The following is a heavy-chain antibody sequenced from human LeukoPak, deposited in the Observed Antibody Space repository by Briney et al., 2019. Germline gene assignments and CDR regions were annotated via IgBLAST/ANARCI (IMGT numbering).Heavy chain of an antibody. V-gene: IGHV3-11*01. CDR2: ISSRSITI. CDR1: GFTFSDYY. Sequence: PGGSLRLSCAATGFTFSDYYMSWIRQAPGKGLEWVSYISSRSITIHYADSVRGRFTISRDNAKRSAYLQMNSLGAEDTAIYYCARLKAGFWGQGTLVAVSS. J-gene: IGHJ4*02. CDR3: ARLKAGF.